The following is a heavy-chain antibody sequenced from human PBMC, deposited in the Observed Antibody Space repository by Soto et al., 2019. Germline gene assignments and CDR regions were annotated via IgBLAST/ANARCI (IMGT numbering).Heavy chain of an antibody. CDR3: ARHIRSLLSLEYYFDY. V-gene: IGHV4-39*01. CDR2: IYYSGST. Sequence: SETLSLTCTVSGGSISSSSYYWGWIRQPPGKGLEWIGSIYYSGSTYYNPSLKSRVTISVDTSKNKFSLKLSSVTAADTAVYYCARHIRSLLSLEYYFDYWGQGTLVTVSS. D-gene: IGHD1-1*01. CDR1: GGSISSSSYY. J-gene: IGHJ4*02.